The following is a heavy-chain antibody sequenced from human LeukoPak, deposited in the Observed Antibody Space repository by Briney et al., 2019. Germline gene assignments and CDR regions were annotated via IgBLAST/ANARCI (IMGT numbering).Heavy chain of an antibody. Sequence: GGALRLSCAASGFTFDSYGMSWVRQAPGKGLEWVSGINWNGDDTTYADSVKGRFTISRDNAKNSLYLQMNSLRAEDTAVYYCAAALAIAVGGTTPGDYWGQGTLVTVSS. CDR2: INWNGDDT. CDR1: GFTFDSYG. CDR3: AAALAIAVGGTTPGDY. V-gene: IGHV3-20*04. D-gene: IGHD6-19*01. J-gene: IGHJ4*02.